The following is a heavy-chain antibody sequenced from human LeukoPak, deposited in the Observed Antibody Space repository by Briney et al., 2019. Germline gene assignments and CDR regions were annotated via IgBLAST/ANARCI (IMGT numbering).Heavy chain of an antibody. Sequence: GESLKISCKGSGYSFTSYWIGWVRQMPGKGLERMGIIYPGDSDTTYRPSFQGQVTISADRSISTAYLQWSSLKASDSAMYYCARHVPHGSFFYFDLWGQGTLVTVSS. D-gene: IGHD1-26*01. CDR2: IYPGDSDT. CDR1: GYSFTSYW. J-gene: IGHJ4*02. V-gene: IGHV5-51*01. CDR3: ARHVPHGSFFYFDL.